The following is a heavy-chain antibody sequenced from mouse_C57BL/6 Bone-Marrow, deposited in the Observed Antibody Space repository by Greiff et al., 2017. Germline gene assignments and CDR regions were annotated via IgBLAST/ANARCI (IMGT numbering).Heavy chain of an antibody. CDR2: IHPSSSST. Sequence: VQLQQPGAELVKPGASVKLSCKASGYTFTSYWMHWVKQRPGQGLEWFGMIHPSSSSTNYNEKFKSKASLTVDKSSSTAYMQLSSLTSEDAAVYYRARQRWLLLYYFDDWGQGTTLTVSS. V-gene: IGHV1-64*01. J-gene: IGHJ2*01. D-gene: IGHD2-3*01. CDR3: ARQRWLLLYYFDD. CDR1: GYTFTSYW.